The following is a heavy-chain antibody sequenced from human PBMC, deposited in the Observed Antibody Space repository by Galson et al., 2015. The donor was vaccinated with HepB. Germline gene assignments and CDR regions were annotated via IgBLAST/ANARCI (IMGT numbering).Heavy chain of an antibody. J-gene: IGHJ4*02. CDR1: GFTFSSYA. Sequence: SLRLSCAASGFTFSSYAMSWVRQAPGKGLEWVSAISGSGGSTYYADSVKGRFTISRDNSKNTLYLQMNSLRAEDTAVYYCARVREVGIAAAGGFDYWGQGTLVTVSS. CDR3: ARVREVGIAAAGGFDY. V-gene: IGHV3-23*01. D-gene: IGHD6-13*01. CDR2: ISGSGGST.